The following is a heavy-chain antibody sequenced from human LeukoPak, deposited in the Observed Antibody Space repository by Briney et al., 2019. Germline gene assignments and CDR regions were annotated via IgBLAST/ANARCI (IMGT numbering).Heavy chain of an antibody. CDR3: ASNARSGSYYNLDY. CDR2: IYSGGST. Sequence: PGGSLRLSCAASGFTVSSNYMSWGRQAPGKGLEEVSVIYSGGSTYYADSVKGRFTISRDNSKNTLYLQMNSLRAEDTAVYYCASNARSGSYYNLDYWGQGTLVTVSS. CDR1: GFTVSSNY. J-gene: IGHJ4*02. V-gene: IGHV3-66*01. D-gene: IGHD3-10*01.